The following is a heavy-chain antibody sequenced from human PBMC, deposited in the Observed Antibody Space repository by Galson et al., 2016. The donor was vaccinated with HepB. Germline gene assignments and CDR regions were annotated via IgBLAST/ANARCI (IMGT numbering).Heavy chain of an antibody. V-gene: IGHV3-23*01. Sequence: SLRLSCAASGFTFSSYGMSWVRQAPGKGLEWVSLITGYGGSTYYADSVKGRFTISRDNSKNTIYLQMSSLRAEDTAVYYCAKTTAMVAYYYYGMDVWGKGTTVTVSS. CDR3: AKTTAMVAYYYYGMDV. D-gene: IGHD5-18*01. CDR2: ITGYGGST. CDR1: GFTFSSYG. J-gene: IGHJ6*04.